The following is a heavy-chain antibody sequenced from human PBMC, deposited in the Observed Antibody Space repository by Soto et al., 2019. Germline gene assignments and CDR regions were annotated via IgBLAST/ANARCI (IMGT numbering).Heavy chain of an antibody. CDR1: GFTFSSHS. J-gene: IGHJ4*02. CDR2: IRGNGGTT. Sequence: EVQLLESGGGLVQPGGSLRLSCVASGFTFSSHSMTWVRQAPGKGLEWVSTIRGNGGTTYYGDSVNGRFTIARGNSKNTLFLHMNSLSAQDTAQYHCARGGYSTPFDYWGQGTLVTVSS. D-gene: IGHD6-13*01. V-gene: IGHV3-23*01. CDR3: ARGGYSTPFDY.